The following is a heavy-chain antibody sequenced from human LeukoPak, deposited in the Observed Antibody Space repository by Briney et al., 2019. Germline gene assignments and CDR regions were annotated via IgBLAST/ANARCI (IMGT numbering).Heavy chain of an antibody. J-gene: IGHJ3*02. V-gene: IGHV3-7*03. Sequence: GGSLRLSCAASGFTFSDYYMSRIRQAPGKGLEWVANIKQDGSEKYYVDSVKGRFTISRDNAKNSLYLQMNSLRAEDTAVYYCARVFCSSTSCYVSSEAFDIWGQGTMVTVSS. CDR3: ARVFCSSTSCYVSSEAFDI. CDR1: GFTFSDYY. D-gene: IGHD2-2*01. CDR2: IKQDGSEK.